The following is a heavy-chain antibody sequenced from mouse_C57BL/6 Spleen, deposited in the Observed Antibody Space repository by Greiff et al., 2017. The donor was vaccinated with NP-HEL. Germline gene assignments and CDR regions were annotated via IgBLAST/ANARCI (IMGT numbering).Heavy chain of an antibody. V-gene: IGHV5-17*01. CDR3: AREYGSSLAC. J-gene: IGHJ3*01. D-gene: IGHD1-1*01. CDR2: ISSGSSTI. CDR1: GFTFSDYG. Sequence: DVKLVESGGGLVKPGGSLKLSCAASGFTFSDYGMHWVRQAPEKGLEWVAYISSGSSTIYYADTVKGRFTISRDNAKNTLFLQMTRLRSEDTAMYYCAREYGSSLACWGQGTLVTVSA.